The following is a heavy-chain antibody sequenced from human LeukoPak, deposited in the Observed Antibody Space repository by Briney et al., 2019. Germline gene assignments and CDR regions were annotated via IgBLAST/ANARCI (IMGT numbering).Heavy chain of an antibody. CDR3: ATLRVYSGII. CDR1: GGSISSSSYY. J-gene: IGHJ3*02. D-gene: IGHD1-26*01. Sequence: KPSETLSLTCTVSGGSISSSSYYWGWIRQPPGKGLEWIGSIYYSGSTYYNPSLKSRVTISVDTSKNQFSLKLSSVTAADTAVYYCATLRVYSGIIWGQGTMVTVPS. CDR2: IYYSGST. V-gene: IGHV4-39*01.